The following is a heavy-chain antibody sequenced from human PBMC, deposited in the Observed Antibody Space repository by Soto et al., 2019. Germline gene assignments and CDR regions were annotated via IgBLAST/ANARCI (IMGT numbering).Heavy chain of an antibody. CDR3: ARTYYDILTGRHPVLPFDP. J-gene: IGHJ5*02. CDR2: IYYSGST. CDR1: GGSISSGGYY. Sequence: QVQLQESGPGLVKPSQTLSLTCTVSGGSISSGGYYWSWIRQHPGKGLEWIGYIYYSGSTYYNPSLKSRVTISADTSKNQFSLKLSSVTAADTAVYYCARTYYDILTGRHPVLPFDPWGQGTLVTVSS. D-gene: IGHD3-9*01. V-gene: IGHV4-31*03.